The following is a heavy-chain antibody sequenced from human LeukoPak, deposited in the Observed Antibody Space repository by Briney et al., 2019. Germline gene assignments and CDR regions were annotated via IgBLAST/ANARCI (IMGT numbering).Heavy chain of an antibody. CDR1: GFTLSLYG. J-gene: IGHJ4*02. Sequence: GGSLRLSCAVSGFTLSLYGMNWVRQAPGKGLEWISHISASSSGIFYADSVKGRFITSRDNTRSSLYLQMNSLRAEDTAVYYCVRDPSSVRLPFGYWGQGTLLTVSS. D-gene: IGHD6-6*01. CDR2: ISASSSGI. CDR3: VRDPSSVRLPFGY. V-gene: IGHV3-48*01.